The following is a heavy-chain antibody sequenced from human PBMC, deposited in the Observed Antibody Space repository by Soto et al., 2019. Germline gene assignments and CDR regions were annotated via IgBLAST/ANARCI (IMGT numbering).Heavy chain of an antibody. CDR2: IYYSGST. CDR3: ARGTDFWSGYWAAYFDY. Sequence: QVQLQESGPGLVKPSQTLSLTCTVSGGSISSGGYYWSWIRQHPGKGLEWIGYIYYSGSTYYNPSLKSRVTISVDTSKNQFSLKLSSVTAADTAVYYFARGTDFWSGYWAAYFDYWGQGTLVTVSS. V-gene: IGHV4-31*03. CDR1: GGSISSGGYY. D-gene: IGHD3-3*01. J-gene: IGHJ4*02.